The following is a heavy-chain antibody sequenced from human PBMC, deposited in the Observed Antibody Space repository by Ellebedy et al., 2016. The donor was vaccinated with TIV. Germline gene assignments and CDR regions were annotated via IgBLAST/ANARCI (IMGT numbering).Heavy chain of an antibody. Sequence: SVKVSCXASGGTFSSYAISWVRQAPGQGLEWMGGIIPIFGTANYAQKLQGRVTMTTDTSTSTAYMELRSLRSDDTAVYYCARDRDGMDVWGQGTTVTVSS. J-gene: IGHJ6*02. CDR3: ARDRDGMDV. V-gene: IGHV1-69*05. CDR1: GGTFSSYA. CDR2: IIPIFGTA. D-gene: IGHD3-10*01.